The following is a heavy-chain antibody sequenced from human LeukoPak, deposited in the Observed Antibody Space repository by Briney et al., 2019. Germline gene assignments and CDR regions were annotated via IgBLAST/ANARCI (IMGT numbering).Heavy chain of an antibody. Sequence: AETLSLTCSVSGFSISSYYYWGLLRAPPGEGLGGFGSISHSGSTYYNPSLKGRVTISVDTSKNQFSLKLTSVTAADTAGYYCVRSSGYMSYWGQGTPVTVSS. CDR1: GFSISSYYY. D-gene: IGHD3-22*01. CDR2: ISHSGST. J-gene: IGHJ4*02. V-gene: IGHV4-38-2*01. CDR3: VRSSGYMSY.